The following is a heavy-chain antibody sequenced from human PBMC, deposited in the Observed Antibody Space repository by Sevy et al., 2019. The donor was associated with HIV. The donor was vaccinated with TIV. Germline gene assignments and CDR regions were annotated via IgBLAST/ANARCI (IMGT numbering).Heavy chain of an antibody. CDR1: GFTLTNEF. CDR3: ARVGHCRGGTCFSGFYYAMDV. J-gene: IGHJ6*02. V-gene: IGHV3-53*01. D-gene: IGHD2-15*01. CDR2: VYSGGAT. Sequence: GGSLRLSCAVSGFTLTNEFFSWVRQAPGKGLEWVAVVYSGGATYNADSVKGRFTISGDKSKSTLYLQMKSLRAEDTAVYYCARVGHCRGGTCFSGFYYAMDVWGQGTTVTVSS.